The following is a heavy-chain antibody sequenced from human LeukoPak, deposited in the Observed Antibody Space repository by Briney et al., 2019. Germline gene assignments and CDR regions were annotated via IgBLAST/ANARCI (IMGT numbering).Heavy chain of an antibody. V-gene: IGHV3-21*01. Sequence: GGSLRLSCAASGFTFSSYSMNWVRQAPGKGLEWVSSISSSSYIYYADSVKGRFTISRDNAKNSLYLQMNSLRAEDTAVYYCAGDEGYYYYGMDVWGQGTTVTVSS. CDR2: ISSSSYI. CDR3: AGDEGYYYYGMDV. CDR1: GFTFSSYS. J-gene: IGHJ6*02.